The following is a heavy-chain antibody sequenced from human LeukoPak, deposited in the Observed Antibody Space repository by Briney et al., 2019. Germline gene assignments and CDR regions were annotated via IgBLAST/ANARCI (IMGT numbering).Heavy chain of an antibody. CDR2: ISYDGSNK. J-gene: IGHJ5*02. Sequence: GGSLRLSCAASGFTFSSYAMHWVRQAPGKGLEWVAVISYDGSNKYYADSVKGRFTISRGNSKNTLYLQMNSLRAEDTAVYYCAREVLRVWFDPWGQGTLVTVSS. CDR1: GFTFSSYA. D-gene: IGHD5-12*01. CDR3: AREVLRVWFDP. V-gene: IGHV3-30-3*01.